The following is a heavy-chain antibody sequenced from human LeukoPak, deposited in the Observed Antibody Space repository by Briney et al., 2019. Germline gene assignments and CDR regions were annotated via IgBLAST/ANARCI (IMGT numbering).Heavy chain of an antibody. V-gene: IGHV4-39*01. CDR1: GGSISSSSYY. J-gene: IGHJ4*02. Sequence: KTSETLSLTCTVSGGSISSSSYYWGWIRQPPGKGLEWIGSIYYSGSTYYNPSLKSRVTISVDTSKNQFSLTLSSVTAADTAVYYCARGYYFDYWGQGTLVTVSS. CDR2: IYYSGST. CDR3: ARGYYFDY.